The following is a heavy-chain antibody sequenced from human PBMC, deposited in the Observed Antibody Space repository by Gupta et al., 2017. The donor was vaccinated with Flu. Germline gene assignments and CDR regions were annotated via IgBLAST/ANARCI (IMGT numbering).Heavy chain of an antibody. D-gene: IGHD6-19*01. CDR3: ARAGEVTVAGTFDY. CDR1: GFSFSTYG. V-gene: IGHV3-21*01. J-gene: IGHJ4*02. Sequence: EVQLLESGGGLVKPGGSLRLPCAASGFSFSTYGTNWVLQAPGKGLEWVSSISSSSSYIYYADSVKGRFTISRHNAENSRYLQMNSLRAEDTAVYYCARAGEVTVAGTFDYWGQGTLVTVSS. CDR2: ISSSSSYI.